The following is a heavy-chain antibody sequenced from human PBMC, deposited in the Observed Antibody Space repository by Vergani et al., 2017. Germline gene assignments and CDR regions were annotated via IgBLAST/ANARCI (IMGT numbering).Heavy chain of an antibody. D-gene: IGHD2-2*01. CDR1: RYSFTSYW. CDR3: ATGYCSSTSCFGWNWFDP. J-gene: IGHJ5*02. Sequence: EVQLVQSGAEVKKPGESLKISCKGSRYSFTSYWIGWVRQMPGKGLEWMGIIYPGDSDTRYSPSFQGQVTISADKSISTAYLQWSSLKASDTAMYYCATGYCSSTSCFGWNWFDPWGQGTLVTVSS. V-gene: IGHV5-51*03. CDR2: IYPGDSDT.